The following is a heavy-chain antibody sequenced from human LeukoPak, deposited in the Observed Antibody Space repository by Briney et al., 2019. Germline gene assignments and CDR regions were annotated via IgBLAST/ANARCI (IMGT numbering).Heavy chain of an antibody. D-gene: IGHD3-22*01. J-gene: IGHJ4*02. Sequence: GGSLRLSCAASGFTFSSYGMHWVRQAPGKGLEWVAFIRYDGSNKYYADSVKGRFTISRDNSKNTLYLQMNSLRAEDTAVYYCARSVPYYYDSSGYYKGWGQGTLVTVSS. CDR1: GFTFSSYG. CDR2: IRYDGSNK. V-gene: IGHV3-30*02. CDR3: ARSVPYYYDSSGYYKG.